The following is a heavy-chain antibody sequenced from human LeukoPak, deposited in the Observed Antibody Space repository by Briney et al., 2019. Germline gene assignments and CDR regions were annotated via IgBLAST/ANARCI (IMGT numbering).Heavy chain of an antibody. CDR2: ITSGTRT. Sequence: GGSLRLSCAASGFTFSSHGMNWVRQAPGKGLEWVSGITSGTRTYYADSVKGRFAISRDNSKNTMYLQMNSLRTEDTALYYCAKDRLLNCRGDCYIFDYWGQGTLVTVSS. CDR1: GFTFSSHG. V-gene: IGHV3-23*01. CDR3: AKDRLLNCRGDCYIFDY. J-gene: IGHJ4*02. D-gene: IGHD2-21*01.